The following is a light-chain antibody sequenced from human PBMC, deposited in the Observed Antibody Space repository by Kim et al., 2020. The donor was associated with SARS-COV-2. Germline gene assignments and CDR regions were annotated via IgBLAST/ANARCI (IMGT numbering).Light chain of an antibody. Sequence: ASVGDRVTIACRASQGIANYLAWYQQKPGTPPRLLIYSASILQSAVSSRFTGSGSGTDFTLSINSLQPDDVAIYYCQKYDNPPWTFGQGTKVDIK. V-gene: IGKV1-27*01. CDR2: SAS. J-gene: IGKJ1*01. CDR1: QGIANY. CDR3: QKYDNPPWT.